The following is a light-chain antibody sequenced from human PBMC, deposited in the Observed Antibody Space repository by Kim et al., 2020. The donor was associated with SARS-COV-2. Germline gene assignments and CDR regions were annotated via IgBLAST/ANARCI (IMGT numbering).Light chain of an antibody. CDR2: QES. J-gene: IGLJ1*01. V-gene: IGLV3-1*01. Sequence: SYELTQPPSVSVSPGQTATITCSGDKLGDRFVSWYQQKSGQSPVVVSYQESRRPSGIPERFSASNSANTATLTISGTQAMDEADYYCQAWDTKVFGTGTKVTVL. CDR1: KLGDRF. CDR3: QAWDTKV.